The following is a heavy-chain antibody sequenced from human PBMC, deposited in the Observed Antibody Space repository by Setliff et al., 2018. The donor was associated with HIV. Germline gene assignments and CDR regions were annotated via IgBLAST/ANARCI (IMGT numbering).Heavy chain of an antibody. J-gene: IGHJ6*03. D-gene: IGHD3-22*01. Sequence: GGSLRLSCAASGFTFSRYAMTWDRQAPGKGLEWDSAISGGGIGSYYPDSLKGRFTISRDNSKNTLFLQMNSLRVEDTAVYYCAKDDWDYYDSSGYYHLYYMDVWGKGTTVTVSS. CDR2: ISGGGIGS. CDR1: GFTFSRYA. CDR3: AKDDWDYYDSSGYYHLYYMDV. V-gene: IGHV3-23*01.